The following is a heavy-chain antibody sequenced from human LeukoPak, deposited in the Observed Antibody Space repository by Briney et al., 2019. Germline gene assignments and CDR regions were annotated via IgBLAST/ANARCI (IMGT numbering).Heavy chain of an antibody. Sequence: PGGSLRLSCAASGFTFSSCAMSWVRQAPGKGLEWVSAISTSGGRTSYADSVKGRFTISRDNSKNTLYLQMNSLKAEDTSIYYCAKDPTDFDSSGQTYFDYWGQGTLVTVSS. D-gene: IGHD3-22*01. CDR3: AKDPTDFDSSGQTYFDY. CDR2: ISTSGGRT. CDR1: GFTFSSCA. V-gene: IGHV3-23*01. J-gene: IGHJ4*02.